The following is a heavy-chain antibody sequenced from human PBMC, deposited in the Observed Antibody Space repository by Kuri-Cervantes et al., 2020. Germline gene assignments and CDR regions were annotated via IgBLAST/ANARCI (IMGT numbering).Heavy chain of an antibody. CDR1: GFTFSSYW. CDR3: ASTWGYCSSTSCYARPYGMDV. D-gene: IGHD2-2*01. Sequence: GESLKISCAASGFTFSSYWMSWVRQAPGKGLEWVANIKQDGSEKYYVDSVKGRFTISRDNAKNSLYLQMNSLRAEDTAVYYCASTWGYCSSTSCYARPYGMDVWGQGTTVTVSS. V-gene: IGHV3-7*01. CDR2: IKQDGSEK. J-gene: IGHJ6*02.